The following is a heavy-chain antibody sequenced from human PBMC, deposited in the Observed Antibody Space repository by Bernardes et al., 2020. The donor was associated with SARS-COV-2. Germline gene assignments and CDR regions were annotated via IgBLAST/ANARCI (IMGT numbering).Heavy chain of an antibody. CDR2: LYPGNSDT. CDR1: RSRFTSYW. CDR3: ARHVWGYNILTGYPYYFDY. D-gene: IGHD3-9*01. J-gene: IGHJ4*02. V-gene: IGHV5-51*01. Sequence: GASLKMSCQSSRSRFTSYWIVWLRQTPGKCLELIGVLYPGNSDTIYNPSFQGQVTISADKSISTAYLQFSSLKASDTAMYYCARHVWGYNILTGYPYYFDYWGQGTLVSVSS.